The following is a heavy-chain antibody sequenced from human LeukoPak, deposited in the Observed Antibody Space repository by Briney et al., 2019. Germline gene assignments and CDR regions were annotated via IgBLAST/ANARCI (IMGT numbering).Heavy chain of an antibody. Sequence: GGSLRLSCAASGFTFSSYSVNWVRQAPGKGLEWVSSISSSSYIYYADSLKGRFTISRDNAKKSLYLQMNSLRAEDTAVYYCARDPQIYGSGSYVDYWGQGTLVTVSS. V-gene: IGHV3-21*01. CDR1: GFTFSSYS. CDR2: ISSSSYI. CDR3: ARDPQIYGSGSYVDY. D-gene: IGHD3-10*01. J-gene: IGHJ4*02.